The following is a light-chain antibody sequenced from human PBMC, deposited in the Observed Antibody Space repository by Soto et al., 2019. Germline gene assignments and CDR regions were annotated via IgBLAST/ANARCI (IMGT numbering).Light chain of an antibody. J-gene: IGKJ2*01. Sequence: DIQMTQSPSTLAASVGDTVTMTCRSSSKWLAWYQKKPGKAPKLLTYDVSNLERGVPPRFSDSTSGAESTPTITCLEPDDLGTYYCYLTSWLNVGQGTKVDI. CDR3: YLTSWLN. CDR2: DVS. V-gene: IGKV1-5*01. CDR1: SSSKW.